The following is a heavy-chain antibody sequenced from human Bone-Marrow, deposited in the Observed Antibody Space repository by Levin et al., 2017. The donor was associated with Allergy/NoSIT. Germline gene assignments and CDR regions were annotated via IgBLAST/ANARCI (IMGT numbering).Heavy chain of an antibody. CDR2: IYYSGST. CDR1: GATITSGDHY. D-gene: IGHD3-10*01. Sequence: SETLSLTCSVSGATITSGDHYWSWIRQSPGKGLEWIGYIYYSGSTYYNPSLMTRITISLDPSKNHFSLKLRSVTVADTAVYYCASLSYYYGAGTHPDEDYWGQGALVIVSS. J-gene: IGHJ4*02. V-gene: IGHV4-30-4*01. CDR3: ASLSYYYGAGTHPDEDY.